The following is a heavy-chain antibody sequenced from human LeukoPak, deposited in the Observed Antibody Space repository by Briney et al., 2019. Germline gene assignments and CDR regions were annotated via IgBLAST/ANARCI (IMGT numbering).Heavy chain of an antibody. Sequence: GRSLRLSCAASGFTFSSYGMHWVRQAPGKGLEWVAVISYDGSNKYYADSVKGRFTISRDNSKNTLYLQMNSLRAEDTAVYYCAKDGGVLGFDYWGQGTLVTVSS. CDR3: AKDGGVLGFDY. CDR2: ISYDGSNK. J-gene: IGHJ4*02. D-gene: IGHD2-8*02. V-gene: IGHV3-30*18. CDR1: GFTFSSYG.